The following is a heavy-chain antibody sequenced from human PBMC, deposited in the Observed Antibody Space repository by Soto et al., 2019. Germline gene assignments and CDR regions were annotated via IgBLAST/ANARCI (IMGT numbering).Heavy chain of an antibody. CDR3: ARRIVILAADYGMDV. D-gene: IGHD2-15*01. J-gene: IGHJ6*02. V-gene: IGHV4-34*01. Sequence: SETLSLTCAVYGGSLNDYYWSWIRQPPGKGLEWIGEINHTGHTNYNPSLKSRVTISVDTSKKQFSLKLSSVPAADTAVYYCARRIVILAADYGMDVWGQGTRVTVSS. CDR1: GGSLNDYY. CDR2: INHTGHT.